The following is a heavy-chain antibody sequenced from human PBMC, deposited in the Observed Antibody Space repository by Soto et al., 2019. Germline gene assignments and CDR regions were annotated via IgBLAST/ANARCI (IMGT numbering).Heavy chain of an antibody. Sequence: QVQLVESGGGVVQPGRSLRLSCAASGFAFSNYAMHWVRKAPGRGLEWVAVIAYDGSNKYCADSVKGRFTISRDNSKNTLYLEMNSLRVEDTAVYYCARDGADWGQGTLVTVSS. CDR1: GFAFSNYA. V-gene: IGHV3-30-3*01. CDR2: IAYDGSNK. D-gene: IGHD3-16*01. CDR3: ARDGAD. J-gene: IGHJ4*02.